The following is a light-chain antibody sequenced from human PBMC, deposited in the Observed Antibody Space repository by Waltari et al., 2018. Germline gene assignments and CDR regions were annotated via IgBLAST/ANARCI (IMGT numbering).Light chain of an antibody. J-gene: IGKJ1*01. V-gene: IGKV2-30*02. CDR2: KVF. CDR1: QSLVHSDGKTY. CDR3: MQATQWPLT. Sequence: DVVMSQSPLSLPVTLGQPATISCRSSQSLVHSDGKTYLNWFQQRPGQSPRLLIYKVFNRDSGVPDRFSGSGSGTDFTLTISRVEAEDVGTYYCMQATQWPLTFGQGTKVEIK.